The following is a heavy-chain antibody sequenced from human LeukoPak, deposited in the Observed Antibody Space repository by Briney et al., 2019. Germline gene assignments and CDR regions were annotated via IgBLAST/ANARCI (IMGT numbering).Heavy chain of an antibody. D-gene: IGHD1-20*01. CDR3: ARVKAYNRNDVVGAFDI. CDR2: ISSSSSYI. V-gene: IGHV3-21*01. CDR1: GFTFSSYS. Sequence: PGGSLRLSCAASGFTFSSYSMNWVRQAPGKGLEWVSSISSSSSYIYYADSVKGRFTISRDNAKNSLYLQMNSLRAEDTAVYYCARVKAYNRNDVVGAFDIWGQGTMVTVSS. J-gene: IGHJ3*02.